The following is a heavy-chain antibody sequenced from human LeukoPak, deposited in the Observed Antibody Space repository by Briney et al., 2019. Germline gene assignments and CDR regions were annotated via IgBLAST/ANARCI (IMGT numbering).Heavy chain of an antibody. D-gene: IGHD1-26*01. V-gene: IGHV4-59*01. CDR2: IYYSGST. CDR1: GGSISSYY. Sequence: SETLSLTCTVSGGSISSYYWSWIRQPPGKGLEWIGYIYYSGSTNYNPSLKSRVTISVDTSKSQFSLKLTSVTAADTAVYYCARGGSYYIGYFDYWGQGTLVTVSS. J-gene: IGHJ4*02. CDR3: ARGGSYYIGYFDY.